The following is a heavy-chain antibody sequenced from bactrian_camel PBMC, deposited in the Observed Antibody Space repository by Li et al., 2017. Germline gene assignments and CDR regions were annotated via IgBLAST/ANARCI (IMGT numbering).Heavy chain of an antibody. CDR1: GYRFDRVR. CDR2: IGARGVT. J-gene: IGHJ4*01. V-gene: IGHV3S55*01. Sequence: QVQLVESGGGSVQAGGSLRLSCTASGYRFDRVRMAWFRQAPGKGREGVASIGARGVTQYADFVKGRFTISRDSSETTLYLQMDSLKPEDTAMYYCAADPGSGGSCSPNLPLTTDANYFVGQGTQVTVS. D-gene: IGHD2*01.